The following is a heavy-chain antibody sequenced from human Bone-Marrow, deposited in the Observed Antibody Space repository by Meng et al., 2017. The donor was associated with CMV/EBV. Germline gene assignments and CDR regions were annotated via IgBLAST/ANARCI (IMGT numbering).Heavy chain of an antibody. V-gene: IGHV3-20*04. D-gene: IGHD4-23*01. CDR1: GFTFSDYY. Sequence: GESLKISCAASGFTFSDYYMSWIRQAPGKGLEWVSGINWNGGSTGYADSVKGRFTISRDNAKNSLYLQMNSLRAEDTALYYCARPTSSDYGGNSYSWDYWGQGTLVTVSS. CDR3: ARPTSSDYGGNSYSWDY. CDR2: INWNGGST. J-gene: IGHJ4*02.